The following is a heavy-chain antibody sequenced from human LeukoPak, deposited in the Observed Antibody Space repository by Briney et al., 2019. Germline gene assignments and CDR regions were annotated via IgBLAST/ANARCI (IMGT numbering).Heavy chain of an antibody. Sequence: PSETLSLTCTVSGGSISSYYWSWIRQPPGKGLEWSGYIYYSGSTNYNPSLKGRVTISVETNKNQFSLKLNSVTAADTAVYYCARSSSSWSDKYYFDYWGQGTLVTVSS. CDR2: IYYSGST. CDR3: ARSSSSWSDKYYFDY. V-gene: IGHV4-59*01. J-gene: IGHJ4*02. D-gene: IGHD6-13*01. CDR1: GGSISSYY.